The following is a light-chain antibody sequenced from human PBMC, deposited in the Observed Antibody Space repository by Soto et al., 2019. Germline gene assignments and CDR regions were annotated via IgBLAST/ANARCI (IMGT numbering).Light chain of an antibody. CDR3: QQSYSNPTWT. CDR2: DSS. Sequence: DIQMTQFPSTLSASVGDSITITCRASSSISTYLNWYQQKPGEAPTLLVYDSSTLQSGVTSLFSGSGSGAEFTLTVSSLQPEDFATYYCQQSYSNPTWTFGQGTKVDI. J-gene: IGKJ1*01. CDR1: SSISTY. V-gene: IGKV1-39*01.